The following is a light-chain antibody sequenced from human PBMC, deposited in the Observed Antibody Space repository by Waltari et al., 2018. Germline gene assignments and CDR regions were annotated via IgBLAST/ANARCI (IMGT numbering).Light chain of an antibody. CDR2: WAS. Sequence: DLVMTHSPDSLAVSLGERATTSCKSSQSLLDSSNNTNYLTWYQQKPGQPPKLLIYWASTRETGVPYRFSGSGSGTDFTLTISSLQAEDVAVYYCQQYYASPNTFGQGTKLEIK. CDR3: QQYYASPNT. V-gene: IGKV4-1*01. J-gene: IGKJ2*01. CDR1: QSLLDSSNNTNY.